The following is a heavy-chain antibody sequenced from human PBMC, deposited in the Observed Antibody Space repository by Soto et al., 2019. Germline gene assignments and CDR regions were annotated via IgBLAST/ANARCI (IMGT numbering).Heavy chain of an antibody. Sequence: GGSLRLSCAASGFTFSSYGMHWVRQAPGKGLEWVAVIWYDGSNKYYADSVKGRFTISRDNSKNTLYLQMNSLRAEDTAVYYCARDSSYYGSWPKENWFDPWGQGTLVTVSS. J-gene: IGHJ5*02. CDR2: IWYDGSNK. CDR3: ARDSSYYGSWPKENWFDP. V-gene: IGHV3-33*01. CDR1: GFTFSSYG. D-gene: IGHD3-10*01.